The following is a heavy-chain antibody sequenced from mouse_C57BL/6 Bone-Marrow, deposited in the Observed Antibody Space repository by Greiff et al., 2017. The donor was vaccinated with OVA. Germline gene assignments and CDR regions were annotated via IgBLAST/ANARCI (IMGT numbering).Heavy chain of an antibody. CDR2: ISNGGGST. V-gene: IGHV5-12*01. J-gene: IGHJ3*01. Sequence: DVMLVESGGGLVQPGGSLKLSCAASGFTFSDYYMYWVRQTPEKRLEWVAYISNGGGSTYYPDTVKGRFTISRDNAKNTLYLQMSRLKSEDTAMYYCARPPLRDPAWFAYWGQGTLVTVSA. D-gene: IGHD1-1*01. CDR3: ARPPLRDPAWFAY. CDR1: GFTFSDYY.